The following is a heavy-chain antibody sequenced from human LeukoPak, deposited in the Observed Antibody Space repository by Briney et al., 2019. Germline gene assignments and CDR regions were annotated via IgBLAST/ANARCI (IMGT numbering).Heavy chain of an antibody. CDR1: GGSFSGYY. CDR2: INHSGST. J-gene: IGHJ6*02. Sequence: SETLSLTCAVYGGSFSGYYWSWIRQPPGKGLEWIGEINHSGSTNYNPSLKSRVTISVDTSKNQFSLKLSSVTAADTAVYYCARHFWFGESYYGMDVWGQGTTVTVSS. V-gene: IGHV4-34*01. D-gene: IGHD3-10*01. CDR3: ARHFWFGESYYGMDV.